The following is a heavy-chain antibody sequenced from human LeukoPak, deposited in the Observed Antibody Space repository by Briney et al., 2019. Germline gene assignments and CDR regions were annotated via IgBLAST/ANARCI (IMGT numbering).Heavy chain of an antibody. CDR3: ARLISGSGSSPYYYYYMDV. V-gene: IGHV5-51*01. J-gene: IGHJ6*03. Sequence: GESLKISCKGSGYSFTSYWIGWVRQMPGKGLERMGIIYPGDSDTRYSPSFQGQVTISADKSISTAYLQWSSLKASDTAMYYCARLISGSGSSPYYYYYMDVWGKGTTVTVSS. D-gene: IGHD3-10*01. CDR2: IYPGDSDT. CDR1: GYSFTSYW.